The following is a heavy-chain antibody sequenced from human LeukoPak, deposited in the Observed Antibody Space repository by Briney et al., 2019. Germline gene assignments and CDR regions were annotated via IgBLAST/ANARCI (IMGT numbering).Heavy chain of an antibody. CDR2: IRYDGSNK. V-gene: IGHV3-30*02. D-gene: IGHD6-6*01. J-gene: IGHJ4*02. CDR3: AKMGVSIAARRHPDY. CDR1: GFTFDDHA. Sequence: QPGRSLRLSCTASGFTFDDHAMHWVRQAPGKGLEWVAFIRYDGSNKYYADSVKGRFTISRDNSKNTLYLQMNSLRAEDTAVYYCAKMGVSIAARRHPDYWGQGTLVTVSS.